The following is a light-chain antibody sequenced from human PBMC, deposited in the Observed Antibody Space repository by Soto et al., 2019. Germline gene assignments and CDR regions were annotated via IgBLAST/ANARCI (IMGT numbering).Light chain of an antibody. CDR1: QGVSSN. CDR3: QKYNKWPSST. J-gene: IGKJ1*01. V-gene: IGKV3-15*01. CDR2: GAS. Sequence: DIVMTQSPATLSVSPGERATLSCRASQGVSSNLAWYQQKPGQAPRLLIYGASTRATGIPARFSGSGFGTDFTLTISSLQSEDFAIYYCQKYNKWPSSTFGQGTKV.